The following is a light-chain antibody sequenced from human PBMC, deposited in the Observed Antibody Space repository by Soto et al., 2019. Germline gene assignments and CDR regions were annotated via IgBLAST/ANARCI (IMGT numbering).Light chain of an antibody. Sequence: QSVLTQPASVSGSPGQSITISCTGPSSDVGGYNYVSWYQQHPGKAPKLMIYDVSNRPSGVSNRFSGSKSGNTASLTISGLQAEDEADYYCSSYTSSSKVFGTGTKSPS. V-gene: IGLV2-14*01. CDR3: SSYTSSSKV. J-gene: IGLJ1*01. CDR1: SSDVGGYNY. CDR2: DVS.